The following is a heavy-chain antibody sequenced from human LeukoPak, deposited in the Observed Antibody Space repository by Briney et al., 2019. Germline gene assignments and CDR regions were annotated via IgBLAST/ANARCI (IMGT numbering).Heavy chain of an antibody. CDR1: GFTFSDYY. D-gene: IGHD3-9*01. CDR2: ISSSSNTI. Sequence: GGSLRLSCAASGFTFSDYYMTWIRQAPGKGLEWVSYISSSSNTIYYADSVKGRFTISRDNAKNSLYLQMNSLRAEDTAMYYCTRSRLRYFDWLSSFDYWGQGTLVTVSS. J-gene: IGHJ4*02. V-gene: IGHV3-11*04. CDR3: TRSRLRYFDWLSSFDY.